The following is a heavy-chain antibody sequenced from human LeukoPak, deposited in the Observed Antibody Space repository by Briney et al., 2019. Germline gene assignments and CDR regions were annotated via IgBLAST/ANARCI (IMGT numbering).Heavy chain of an antibody. J-gene: IGHJ4*02. V-gene: IGHV3-66*01. CDR2: IYSGGST. D-gene: IGHD6-6*01. CDR1: GFTVSSNY. Sequence: GGSLRLSCAASGFTVSSNYMSWVRQAPGKGLEWVSVIYSGGSTYYADSVKGRFTISRDNSKNTLYLQMNSLRAEDTAVYYCARARYSTSSAFDYWGQGTLVTVSS. CDR3: ARARYSTSSAFDY.